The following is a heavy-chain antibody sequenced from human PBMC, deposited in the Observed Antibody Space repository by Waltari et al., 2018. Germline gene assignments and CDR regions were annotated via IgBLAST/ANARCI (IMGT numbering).Heavy chain of an antibody. V-gene: IGHV3-30*01. CDR1: GFTFSNYA. CDR3: ARDDAVAGEDF. Sequence: QVQLVESGGGVVQPGRSLRLSCAASGFTFSNYAMHWVRQAPGKGVEWVAFRSVDGSGKNYAESVKGRFTISRDNSENTLYLQMNSLRGDDTAVYYCARDDAVAGEDFWGQGTLVTVSS. D-gene: IGHD6-19*01. CDR2: RSVDGSGK. J-gene: IGHJ4*02.